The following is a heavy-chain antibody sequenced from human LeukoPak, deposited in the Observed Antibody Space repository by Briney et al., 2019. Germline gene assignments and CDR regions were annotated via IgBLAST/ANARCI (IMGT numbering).Heavy chain of an antibody. V-gene: IGHV1-69*04. CDR3: ERRPERWPQNHRTLDN. CDR1: RGTFSNYV. Sequence: SVKVSCKAVRGTFSNYVISWVRQAPGQGLEWMGRIIPIFDEAIYAQKFRGRVTITADKPTSTAYMELSSLRLEDTAVYYCERRPERWPQNHRTLDNWGQGTLVTVSS. J-gene: IGHJ4*02. CDR2: IIPIFDEA. D-gene: IGHD5-24*01.